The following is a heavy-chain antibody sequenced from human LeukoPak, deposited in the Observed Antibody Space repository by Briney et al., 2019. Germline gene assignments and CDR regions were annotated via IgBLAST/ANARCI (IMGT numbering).Heavy chain of an antibody. Sequence: ASVKVSCKASGYTFTSYGINWVRQAPGQGLEWMGWLSAYNGNTDYAQKFQGRVTMTRNTSISTAYMELSSLRSEDTAVYYCARIWTSRQQTPLGYWGQGTLVTVSS. J-gene: IGHJ4*02. CDR3: ARIWTSRQQTPLGY. CDR2: LSAYNGNT. D-gene: IGHD6-13*01. CDR1: GYTFTSYG. V-gene: IGHV1-8*02.